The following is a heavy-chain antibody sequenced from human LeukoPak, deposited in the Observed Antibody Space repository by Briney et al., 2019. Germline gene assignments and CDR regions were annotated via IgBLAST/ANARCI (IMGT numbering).Heavy chain of an antibody. V-gene: IGHV3-13*01. D-gene: IGHD3-22*01. Sequence: GGSLRLSCAASGFTLNSYDMHWVRQATGKGLEWVSGIGTAGHTYYPGSVKGRFTISRENAKNSLYLQMNSLRAGDTAVYYCAREGSDTSGFDYWGQGILVTVSS. CDR3: AREGSDTSGFDY. CDR2: IGTAGHT. J-gene: IGHJ4*02. CDR1: GFTLNSYD.